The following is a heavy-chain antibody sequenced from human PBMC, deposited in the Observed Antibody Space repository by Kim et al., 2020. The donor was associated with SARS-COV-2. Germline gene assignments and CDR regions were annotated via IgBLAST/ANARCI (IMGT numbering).Heavy chain of an antibody. J-gene: IGHJ4*02. CDR3: ARLPPPFDY. CDR1: GGSFSGYY. Sequence: SETLSLTCAVYGGSFSGYYWSWIRQPPGKGLEWIGEINHSGSTNYNPSLKSRVTISVDTSKNQFSLKLSSVTAADTAVYYCARLPPPFDYWGQGTLVTVS. CDR2: INHSGST. V-gene: IGHV4-34*01.